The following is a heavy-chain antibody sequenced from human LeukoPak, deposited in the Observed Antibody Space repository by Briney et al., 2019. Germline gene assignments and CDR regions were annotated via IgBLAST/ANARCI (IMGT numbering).Heavy chain of an antibody. CDR3: TRHDDSSGYLGY. J-gene: IGHJ4*01. CDR1: GFTFSGSA. Sequence: GGSLRLSCAASGFTFSGSAMHWVRQASGKGLEWVGRIRSKANSYATAYAASVKGRFTISRDDSKNTAYLQMNSLKTEDTAVYYCTRHDDSSGYLGYWGHGTLVTVSS. V-gene: IGHV3-73*01. CDR2: IRSKANSYAT. D-gene: IGHD3-22*01.